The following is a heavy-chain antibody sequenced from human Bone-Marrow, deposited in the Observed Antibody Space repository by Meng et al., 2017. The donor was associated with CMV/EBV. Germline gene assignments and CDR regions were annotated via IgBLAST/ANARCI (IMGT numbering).Heavy chain of an antibody. CDR1: GFTVSSNY. J-gene: IGHJ4*02. Sequence: GGSLRLSCAASGFTVSSNYMSWVRQAPGKGLEWVSLIYSGGSTYYADSVKGRFTISRDNSQNTVYLQMDSLRAEDTAVYYCVRWHSGLDYWGQGTLVTVSS. CDR2: IYSGGST. D-gene: IGHD1-26*01. CDR3: VRWHSGLDY. V-gene: IGHV3-53*01.